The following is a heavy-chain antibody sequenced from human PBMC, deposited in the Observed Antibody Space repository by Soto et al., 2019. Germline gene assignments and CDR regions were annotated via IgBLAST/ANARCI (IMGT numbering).Heavy chain of an antibody. CDR2: ISHSGIT. V-gene: IGHV4-4*02. J-gene: IGHJ5*02. CDR1: GGSITSANW. CDR3: ARVLRGWFDP. Sequence: SETLSLTCAVSGGSITSANWWTWVRQPPGGGLEWIGEISHSGITNYKASLKSRATMSVDKTKNDVSLKLTSVTAADTAVYYCARVLRGWFDPWGQGTPVTVSP.